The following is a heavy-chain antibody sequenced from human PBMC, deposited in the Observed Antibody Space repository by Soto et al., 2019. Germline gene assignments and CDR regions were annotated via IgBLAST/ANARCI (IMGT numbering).Heavy chain of an antibody. V-gene: IGHV3-13*01. CDR3: ARGGSGYYSYGMDV. CDR2: IGAAGDT. D-gene: IGHD3-9*01. Sequence: ETLRLSCEASGFTFSNYDMHWVRQSTGKGLEWVSSIGAAGDTYYLGSVRGRFTISRGRARNSLYLQMNGLTAGDTAVYYCARGGSGYYSYGMDVWGQGTTVTVSS. J-gene: IGHJ6*02. CDR1: GFTFSNYD.